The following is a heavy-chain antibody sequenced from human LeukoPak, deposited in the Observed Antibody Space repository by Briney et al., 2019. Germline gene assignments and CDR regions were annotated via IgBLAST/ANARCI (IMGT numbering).Heavy chain of an antibody. D-gene: IGHD6-19*01. CDR3: AREDSSGWTQFDY. CDR2: ISYDGSNK. J-gene: IGHJ4*02. V-gene: IGHV3-30-3*01. CDR1: GFTFSSYA. Sequence: GGSLRLSCAASGFTFSSYAMHWVRQAPGKGLEWVAVISYDGSNKYYADSVKGRFTISRDNSKNTLYLQMNSLRAEDTAVYYCAREDSSGWTQFDYWGQGTLVTVSS.